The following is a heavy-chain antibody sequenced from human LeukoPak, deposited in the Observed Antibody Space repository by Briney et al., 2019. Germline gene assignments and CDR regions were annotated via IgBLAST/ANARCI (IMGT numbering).Heavy chain of an antibody. CDR1: GFTFSNYW. CDR2: INSDGINT. V-gene: IGHV3-74*01. J-gene: IGHJ5*02. D-gene: IGHD3-22*01. CDR3: ARDLGQYYDTSDNWFDP. Sequence: GGSLRLSCAASGFTFSNYWMHWVRQAPEKGLVWVSRINSDGINTSYADSVKGRFTISRDNAKNTLNLQMNSLRAEDTAVYYCARDLGQYYDTSDNWFDPWGQGTLVTVSS.